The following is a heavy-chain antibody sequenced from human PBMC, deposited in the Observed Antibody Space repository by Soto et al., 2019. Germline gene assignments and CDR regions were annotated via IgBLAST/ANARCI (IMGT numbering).Heavy chain of an antibody. CDR3: AGHVRDDYYNNGMDV. V-gene: IGHV4-31*03. CDR1: GDCLSSGDYY. CDR2: IYCSGGT. Sequence: PSENLSIGSTVSGDCLSSGDYYWSWLRQHPSKVLEWIWYIYCSGGTYSNPSLKSRRTRSVDTSKNQFSLKLSSVTAADTAVYYCAGHVRDDYYNNGMDVWGQGTTVTVSS. J-gene: IGHJ6*02.